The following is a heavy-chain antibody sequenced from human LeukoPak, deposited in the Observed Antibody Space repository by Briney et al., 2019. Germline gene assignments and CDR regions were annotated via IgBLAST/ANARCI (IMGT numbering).Heavy chain of an antibody. CDR1: GGSISSYY. Sequence: PSETLSLTCTVSGGSISSYYWSWIRQPPGKGLEWIGYIYYSGSTNYNPSLKSRVTISVDTFKNQFSLKLSSVTAADTAVYYCARGLDPMSFDYWGQGTLVTVSS. D-gene: IGHD3-22*01. CDR2: IYYSGST. J-gene: IGHJ4*02. V-gene: IGHV4-59*01. CDR3: ARGLDPMSFDY.